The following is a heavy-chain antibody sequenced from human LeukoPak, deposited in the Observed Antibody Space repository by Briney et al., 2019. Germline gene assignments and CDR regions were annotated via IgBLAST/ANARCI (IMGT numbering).Heavy chain of an antibody. CDR3: AREDYGAVDWFDP. CDR2: MNPNSGNT. J-gene: IGHJ5*02. Sequence: ASVKVSCKASGYTFTSYDINWVRQATGQGLEWMGWMNPNSGNTGYAQKFQGRVTITTDESTSTAYMELSSLRSEDTAVYYCAREDYGAVDWFDPWGQGTLDTVSS. V-gene: IGHV1-8*01. D-gene: IGHD4-17*01. CDR1: GYTFTSYD.